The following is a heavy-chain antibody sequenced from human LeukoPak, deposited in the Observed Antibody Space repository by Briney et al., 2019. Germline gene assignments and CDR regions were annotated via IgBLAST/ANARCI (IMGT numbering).Heavy chain of an antibody. CDR2: IRYDGSNK. CDR1: GFSFSNYG. CDR3: ARDYADYVGYFFFDY. V-gene: IGHV3-30*02. J-gene: IGHJ4*02. D-gene: IGHD4-17*01. Sequence: PGGSLRLSCTASGFSFSNYGMHWVRQAPGKGLEWVAFIRYDGSNKYYADSVKGRFTISRDNSKNTLYLQMNSLRAEDTAVYYCARDYADYVGYFFFDYWGQGTLVTVSS.